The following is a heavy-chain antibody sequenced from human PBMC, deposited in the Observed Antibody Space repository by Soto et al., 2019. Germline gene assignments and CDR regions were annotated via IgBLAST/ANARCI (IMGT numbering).Heavy chain of an antibody. CDR2: IDSGGRTT. J-gene: IGHJ4*02. D-gene: IGHD3-10*01. Sequence: QPGGSLRLSCAASGFTFSSDWMHWFRQAPGKGLVWVSRIDSGGRTTTYADSVKGRFTISRDNTKNTLYLQMNGLRAEDTALYYCARWFTYGNFDYFDYWGQGTQVTVSS. V-gene: IGHV3-74*01. CDR1: GFTFSSDW. CDR3: ARWFTYGNFDYFDY.